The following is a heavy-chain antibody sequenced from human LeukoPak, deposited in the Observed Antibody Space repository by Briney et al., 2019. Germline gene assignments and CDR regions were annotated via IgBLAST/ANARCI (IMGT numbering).Heavy chain of an antibody. J-gene: IGHJ4*02. CDR3: ARDRSEFDY. V-gene: IGHV4-59*01. CDR1: GGSISNYY. Sequence: SETLSLTCTVSGGSISNYYWSWIRHPPGKGLEWIGYIYYSGSTNYNPSLKSRVTISVDTSKNQFSLKLSSVTAADTAVYYCARDRSEFDYWGQGTLVTVSS. CDR2: IYYSGST.